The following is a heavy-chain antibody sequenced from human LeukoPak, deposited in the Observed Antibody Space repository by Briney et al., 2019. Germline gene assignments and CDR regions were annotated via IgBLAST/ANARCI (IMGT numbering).Heavy chain of an antibody. CDR3: ARDDYGDYGVSAFDI. D-gene: IGHD4-17*01. J-gene: IGHJ3*02. CDR1: GFTVSSNY. V-gene: IGHV3-7*04. Sequence: GGSLRLSCAASGFTVSSNYMRWVRQAPGRGLEWVANIKQDGSEKYYVDSVKGRFTISRDNAKNSLYLQMNSLRAEDTAVYYCARDDYGDYGVSAFDIWGQGTMVTVSS. CDR2: IKQDGSEK.